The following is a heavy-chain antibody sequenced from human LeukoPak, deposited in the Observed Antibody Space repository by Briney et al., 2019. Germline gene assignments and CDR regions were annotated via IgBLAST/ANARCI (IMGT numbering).Heavy chain of an antibody. J-gene: IGHJ4*02. CDR2: INPNSGGT. D-gene: IGHD2-2*01. CDR1: GYTFTGYY. V-gene: IGHV1-2*02. CDR3: ARSFDCSSTSCFPDY. Sequence: ASVKVSCKASGYTFTGYYMHWVQQAPGQGLEWMGWINPNSGGTNYAQKFQGRVTMTRDTSISTAYMELSRLRSDDTAVYYCARSFDCSSTSCFPDYWGQGTLVTVSS.